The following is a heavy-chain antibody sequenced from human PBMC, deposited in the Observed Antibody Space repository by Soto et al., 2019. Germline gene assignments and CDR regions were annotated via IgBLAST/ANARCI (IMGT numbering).Heavy chain of an antibody. CDR3: TRDYGSYCGYDRTDLFDY. CDR2: ISGGGDVT. J-gene: IGHJ4*02. Sequence: GGSLRLSCAASGFSFGTFAMSWVRQAPGKGLLWVSTISGGGDVTFYADSVKGRFTISRDNSRNTLYLHINSLRPEDKAIYYCTRDYGSYCGYDRTDLFDYWGQGALVTVFS. D-gene: IGHD5-12*01. CDR1: GFSFGTFA. V-gene: IGHV3-23*01.